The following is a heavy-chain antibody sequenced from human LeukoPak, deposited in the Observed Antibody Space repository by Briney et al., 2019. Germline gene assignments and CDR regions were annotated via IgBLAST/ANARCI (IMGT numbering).Heavy chain of an antibody. J-gene: IGHJ4*02. CDR3: ARVYDSSGYSFDY. V-gene: IGHV3-21*01. CDR2: ISSSGSYI. D-gene: IGHD3-22*01. Sequence: PGGSLRLSCAASGFTFTTYTMNWVRQAPGKGLEWVSSISSSGSYIYYADSVKGRFTISRDNAKNSLYLQMNSLRAEDTAVYYCARVYDSSGYSFDYWGQGTLVTVSS. CDR1: GFTFTTYT.